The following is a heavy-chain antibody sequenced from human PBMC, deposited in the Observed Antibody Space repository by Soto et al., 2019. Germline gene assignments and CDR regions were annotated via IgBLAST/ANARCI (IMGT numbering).Heavy chain of an antibody. CDR1: GYSFTSYW. CDR3: ARLGVAATYPRYYFDY. CDR2: IYPGDSDT. J-gene: IGHJ4*02. D-gene: IGHD2-15*01. Sequence: LGESLKISCKGSGYSFTSYWIGWVRQMPGKGLEWMGIIYPGDSDTRYSPSFQGQVTISADKSISTAYLQWSSLKASDTAMYYCARLGVAATYPRYYFDYWGQGTLVTVSS. V-gene: IGHV5-51*01.